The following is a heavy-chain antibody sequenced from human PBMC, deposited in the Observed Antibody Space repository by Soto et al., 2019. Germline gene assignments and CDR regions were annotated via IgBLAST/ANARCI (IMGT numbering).Heavy chain of an antibody. V-gene: IGHV3-23*01. D-gene: IGHD2-15*01. CDR3: AKLIVVVVAATSGGMDV. CDR1: GFTFSSYA. Sequence: VGSLRLSCAASGFTFSSYAMSWVRQAPGKGLEWVSAISGSGGSTYYADSVKGRFTISRDNSKNTLYLQMNSLRAEDTAVYYCAKLIVVVVAATSGGMDVWGQGTTVTVSS. J-gene: IGHJ6*02. CDR2: ISGSGGST.